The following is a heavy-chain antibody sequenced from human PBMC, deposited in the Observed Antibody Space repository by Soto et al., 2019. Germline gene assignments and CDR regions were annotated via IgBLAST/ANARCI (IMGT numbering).Heavy chain of an antibody. D-gene: IGHD3-3*01. V-gene: IGHV4-31*03. CDR3: ARDAVSFLGMDV. J-gene: IGHJ6*02. Sequence: LTCTVSGGSISSGGYYWSWIRQHPGKGLEWIGYIYYSGSTYYNPSLKSRVTISVDTSKNQFSLKLSSVTAADTAVYYCARDAVSFLGMDVWGQGTTVTVSS. CDR2: IYYSGST. CDR1: GGSISSGGYY.